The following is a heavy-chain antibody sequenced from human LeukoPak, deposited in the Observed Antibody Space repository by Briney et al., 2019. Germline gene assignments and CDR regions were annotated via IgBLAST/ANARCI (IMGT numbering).Heavy chain of an antibody. CDR2: INPNSGGT. CDR3: ARDFEPYSSGWYDY. CDR1: GYTFTGYY. V-gene: IGHV1-2*02. D-gene: IGHD6-19*01. Sequence: ASVKVSCKASGYTFTGYYMHWVRQASGQGLEWMGWINPNSGGTNYAQKFQGRVTMTRDTSISTAYMELSRLRSDDTAVYYCARDFEPYSSGWYDYWGQGTLVTVSS. J-gene: IGHJ4*02.